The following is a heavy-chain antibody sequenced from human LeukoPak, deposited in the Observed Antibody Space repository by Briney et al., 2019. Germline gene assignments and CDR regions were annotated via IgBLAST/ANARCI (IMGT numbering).Heavy chain of an antibody. CDR3: ARAAYSSTWYSRYFDL. CDR2: ISGSGGST. CDR1: GYTFTGYY. D-gene: IGHD6-13*01. Sequence: ASVKVSCKASGYTFTGYYMHWVRQAPGKGLEWVSAISGSGGSTYYADSVKGRFTISRENAKNSLYLQMNSLRAGDTAVYYCARAAYSSTWYSRYFDLWGRGTLVTVSS. J-gene: IGHJ2*01. V-gene: IGHV3-23*01.